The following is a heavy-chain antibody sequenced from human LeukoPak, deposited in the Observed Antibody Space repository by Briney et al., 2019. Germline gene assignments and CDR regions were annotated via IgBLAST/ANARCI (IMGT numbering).Heavy chain of an antibody. Sequence: RASVKVSCKASGGTFSSYAISWVRQAPGQGLEWMGRIIPIFGTANYAQKFQGRVTITTDESTSTAYMELSSLRSEDTAVYYCARSVPPTYCGGDCYYAFDIWGQGTMVTVSS. D-gene: IGHD2-21*02. CDR2: IIPIFGTA. V-gene: IGHV1-69*05. CDR1: GGTFSSYA. J-gene: IGHJ3*02. CDR3: ARSVPPTYCGGDCYYAFDI.